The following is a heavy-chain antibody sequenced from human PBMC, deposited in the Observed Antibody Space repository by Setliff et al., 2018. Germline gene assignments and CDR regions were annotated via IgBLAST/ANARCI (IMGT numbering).Heavy chain of an antibody. CDR3: ARLLVVTDAFDI. Sequence: SETLSLTCTVSGGPISSYYWSWIRQPPGKGLEWIGYIYYSGSTNYNPSLKSRVTISVDTSKNQFSLKLSSVTAADTAVYYCARLLVVTDAFDIWGQGTMVTVSS. V-gene: IGHV4-59*08. D-gene: IGHD3-22*01. CDR1: GGPISSYY. J-gene: IGHJ3*02. CDR2: IYYSGST.